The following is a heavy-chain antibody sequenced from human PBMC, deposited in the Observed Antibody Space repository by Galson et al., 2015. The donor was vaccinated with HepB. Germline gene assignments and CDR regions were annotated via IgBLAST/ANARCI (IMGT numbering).Heavy chain of an antibody. CDR2: ISYDGSNK. CDR1: GFTFSSYG. CDR3: AKDQNYRLYYYYYGMDV. J-gene: IGHJ6*02. V-gene: IGHV3-30*18. D-gene: IGHD1-7*01. Sequence: SLRLSCAASGFTFSSYGMHWVRQAPGKGLEWVAVISYDGSNKYYADSVKGRFTISRDNSKNTLYLQMNSLRAEDTAVYYCAKDQNYRLYYYYYGMDVRGQGTTVTVSS.